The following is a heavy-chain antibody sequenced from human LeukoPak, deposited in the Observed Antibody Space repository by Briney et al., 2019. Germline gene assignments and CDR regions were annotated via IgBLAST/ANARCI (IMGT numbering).Heavy chain of an antibody. CDR2: TNPNSGNT. D-gene: IGHD3-22*01. J-gene: IGHJ3*02. CDR1: GYTFTSYD. V-gene: IGHV1-8*03. Sequence: ASVKVSCKASGYTFTSYDINWVRQATGQGLEWMGWTNPNSGNTDYAQKFQGRVTITRSTSMSTAYMELGSLRSEDTAVYYCARQRDSFDIWGQGTTVTASS. CDR3: ARQRDSFDI.